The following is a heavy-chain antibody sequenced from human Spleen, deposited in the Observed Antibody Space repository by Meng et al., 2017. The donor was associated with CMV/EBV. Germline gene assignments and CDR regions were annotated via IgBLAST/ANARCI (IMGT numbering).Heavy chain of an antibody. D-gene: IGHD6-13*01. CDR1: GFTFSTYG. J-gene: IGHJ4*02. V-gene: IGHV3-30*02. Sequence: GESLKISCVASGFTFSTYGMHWVRQAPGKGLDWVAFIRYDGSNKYYADSVKGRFTISRDNSKNTLYLQMNSLRPEDTAVYYCAKEGDVGGSWYALYYFDSWGQGTLVTVSS. CDR2: IRYDGSNK. CDR3: AKEGDVGGSWYALYYFDS.